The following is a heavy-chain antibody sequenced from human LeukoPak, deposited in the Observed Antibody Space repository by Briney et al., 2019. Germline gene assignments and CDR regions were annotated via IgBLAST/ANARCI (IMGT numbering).Heavy chain of an antibody. D-gene: IGHD6-6*01. CDR3: ASGPSARADY. Sequence: SETLSLTCAVYGGSFSGYYWSWIRQPPGKGLEWIGEINHSGSTNYNPSLKSRVTISVDTSKNQFSLKLSSVTAADMAVYYCASGPSARADYWGQGTLVTVSS. CDR2: INHSGST. CDR1: GGSFSGYY. V-gene: IGHV4-34*01. J-gene: IGHJ4*02.